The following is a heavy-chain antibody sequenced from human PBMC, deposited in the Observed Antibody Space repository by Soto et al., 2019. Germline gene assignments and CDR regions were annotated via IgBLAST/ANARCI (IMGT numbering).Heavy chain of an antibody. CDR3: PYSRSFEDS. CDR1: GGSVSSGSWY. Sequence: SETLSLTCTVSGGSVSSGSWYWIWIRQRPGKGLEWIVYFYYSGSTNYNPSLKIRVTISVYTSKNQFSLKLSSVTAADKAVYYCPYSRSFEDSWGQGTLVTVSS. CDR2: FYYSGST. V-gene: IGHV4-61*01. J-gene: IGHJ4*02. D-gene: IGHD6-13*01.